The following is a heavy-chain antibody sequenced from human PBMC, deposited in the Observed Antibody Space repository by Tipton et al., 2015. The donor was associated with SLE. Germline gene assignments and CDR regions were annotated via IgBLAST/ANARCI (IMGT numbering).Heavy chain of an antibody. D-gene: IGHD2-21*01. CDR3: ARGAYSGYIDH. J-gene: IGHJ4*02. CDR2: ASYSGRP. CDR1: GGSISSYY. V-gene: IGHV4-59*01. Sequence: TLSLTCTVSGGSISSYYWSWIRQPPGKGLEWIGDASYSGRPNFNPSLKSRVTVSVDTSKNQISLRLSSVTAADSAVYYCARGAYSGYIDHWGQGTLVTVSS.